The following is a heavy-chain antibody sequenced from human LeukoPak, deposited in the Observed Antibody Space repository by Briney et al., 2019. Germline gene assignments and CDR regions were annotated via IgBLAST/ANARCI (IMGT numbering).Heavy chain of an antibody. V-gene: IGHV4-38-2*02. CDR3: ARASNMITFGGAGD. Sequence: KPSETLSLTCTVSGYSISSGYYWGWIRQPPGKGLEWIGSIYHSGSTYYNPSLKSRVTISVDTSKNQFSLKLSSVTAADTAVYYCARASNMITFGGAGDWGQGTLVTVSS. D-gene: IGHD3-16*01. J-gene: IGHJ4*02. CDR2: IYHSGST. CDR1: GYSISSGYY.